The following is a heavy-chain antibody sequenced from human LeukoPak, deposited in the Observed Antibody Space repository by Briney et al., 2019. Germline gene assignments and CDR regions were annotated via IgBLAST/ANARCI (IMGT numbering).Heavy chain of an antibody. CDR2: IYYSGST. V-gene: IGHV4-39*01. Sequence: NPSETLSLTCTVSGGSISSSSYYWGWIRQPPGKGLEWIGSIYYSGSTYYNPSLKSRVTISVDTSKNQFSLKLSSVTAADTAVYYCARGWSDILTGYYVDYWGQGTLVTVSS. D-gene: IGHD3-9*01. CDR3: ARGWSDILTGYYVDY. J-gene: IGHJ4*02. CDR1: GGSISSSSYY.